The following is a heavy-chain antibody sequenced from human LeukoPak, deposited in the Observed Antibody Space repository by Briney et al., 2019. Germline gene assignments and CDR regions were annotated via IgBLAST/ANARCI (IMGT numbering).Heavy chain of an antibody. CDR3: AKDPASYEYYFDY. J-gene: IGHJ4*02. CDR2: ISASAGTT. CDR1: GFTFSGYA. D-gene: IGHD5-12*01. Sequence: PGGPLRLSCAASGFTFSGYAMSWVRQAPGKGLEWVSSISASAGTTYYADSVKGRFTISRDNSKNTLDLQMNSLRAEDTAVYYCAKDPASYEYYFDYWGQGTLVTVSS. V-gene: IGHV3-23*01.